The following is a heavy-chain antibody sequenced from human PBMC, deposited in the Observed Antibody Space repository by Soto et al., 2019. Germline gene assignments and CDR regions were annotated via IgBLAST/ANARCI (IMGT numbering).Heavy chain of an antibody. J-gene: IGHJ6*02. CDR3: ARDHPGYYDRSCYYQLDDYYYYYGMDV. CDR2: ISAYNGNT. V-gene: IGHV1-18*01. CDR1: GSTFTSYG. D-gene: IGHD3-22*01. Sequence: GASVTVSFPASGSTFTSYGIILVRQDPGQGLEWMGWISAYNGNTNYAQKLQGRVTMTTDTSTSTAYMELRSLRSDDSAVYCCARDHPGYYDRSCYYQLDDYYYYYGMDVWGQGTTVTVSS.